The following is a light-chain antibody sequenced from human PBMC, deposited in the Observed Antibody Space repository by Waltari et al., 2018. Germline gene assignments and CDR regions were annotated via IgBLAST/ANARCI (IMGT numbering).Light chain of an antibody. J-gene: IGKJ4*01. Sequence: DIQMPQSPSSLAASVGDRVTITCRASQSINNYLNWYQQKPGKAPKLLIYGASNLQSGVPSRFSGSGSGADFTLTISSLQPEDFATYFCQQSSSTLLTFGGGTKVEIK. CDR2: GAS. CDR3: QQSSSTLLT. CDR1: QSINNY. V-gene: IGKV1-39*01.